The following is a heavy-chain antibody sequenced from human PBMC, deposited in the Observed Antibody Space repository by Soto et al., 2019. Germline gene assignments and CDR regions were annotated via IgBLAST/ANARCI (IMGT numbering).Heavy chain of an antibody. V-gene: IGHV4-59*01. CDR2: IYYSGST. CDR1: GGSISSYY. CDR3: ARASPRRITIFGVVPRNNWFDP. D-gene: IGHD3-3*01. Sequence: PSETLSLTCTVSGGSISSYYWSWIRQPPGKGLEWIGYIYYSGSTNYNPSLKSRVTISVDTSKNQFSLKLSSVTAADTAVYYCARASPRRITIFGVVPRNNWFDPWGQGTQGTV. J-gene: IGHJ5*02.